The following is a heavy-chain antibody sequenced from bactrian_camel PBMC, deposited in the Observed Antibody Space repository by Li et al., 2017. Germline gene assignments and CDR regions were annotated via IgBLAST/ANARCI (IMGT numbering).Heavy chain of an antibody. V-gene: IGHV3S53*01. CDR3: AADAPRVRDEGDLGFPCPANGNQVFRF. D-gene: IGHD4*01. Sequence: HVQLVESGGGSVRPGGSLTLSCTASGDAFNANCLGWFRQAPGKEREGVAFIERNSSTSSTSYADSVKGRFTISKDDAKNTLYPQMNSLKPDDTAVYYCAADAPRVRDEGDLGFPCPANGNQVFRFWGQGTQVTVS. CDR1: GDAFNANC. CDR2: IERNSSTSST. J-gene: IGHJ6*01.